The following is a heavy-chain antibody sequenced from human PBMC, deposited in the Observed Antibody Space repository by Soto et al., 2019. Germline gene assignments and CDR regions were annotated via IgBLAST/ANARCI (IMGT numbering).Heavy chain of an antibody. CDR2: IYHSGST. J-gene: IGHJ4*02. Sequence: SETLSLTCAVSGGSISSGDYSWSWIRQPPGKGLEGIGYIYHSGSTYYNPSLKSRVTISVDGAKNKFSLKLPSGPAADTAVYYGARVKGGATGYFDYWGQGTLVTLSS. CDR3: ARVKGGATGYFDY. D-gene: IGHD3-16*01. CDR1: GGSISSGDYS. V-gene: IGHV4-30-2*01.